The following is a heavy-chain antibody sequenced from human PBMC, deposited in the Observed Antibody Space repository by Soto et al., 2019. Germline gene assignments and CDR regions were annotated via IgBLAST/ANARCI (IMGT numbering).Heavy chain of an antibody. J-gene: IGHJ3*02. CDR2: ISWNSGSI. V-gene: IGHV3-9*01. Sequence: PGWSLRLSCAASGFTFDDCAMHWVRQAPGKGLEWVSGISWNSGSIGYADSVKGRFTISRDNAKNSLYLQMNSLRAEDTALYYCAKGRNNQDDAFDIWGQGTMVTVSS. CDR1: GFTFDDCA. CDR3: AKGRNNQDDAFDI.